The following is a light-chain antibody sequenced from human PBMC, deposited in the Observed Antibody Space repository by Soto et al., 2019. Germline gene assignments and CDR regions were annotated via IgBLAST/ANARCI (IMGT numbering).Light chain of an antibody. Sequence: DIQMTQSPSSLSASVGDRVTITCQASQNINNYLNWYQQKPGRAPKLLIYDASNLETGVPSRFRGSGYGTDFTLTITSLQPGDIATYYCQHCHDMPLTFGGGTKVDI. CDR3: QHCHDMPLT. CDR2: DAS. V-gene: IGKV1-33*01. J-gene: IGKJ4*01. CDR1: QNINNY.